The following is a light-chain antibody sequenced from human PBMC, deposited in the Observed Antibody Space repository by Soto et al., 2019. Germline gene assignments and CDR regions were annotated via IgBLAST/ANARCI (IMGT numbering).Light chain of an antibody. J-gene: IGKJ2*01. Sequence: DVQMTQSPSSLSASVGDRVTITCRSSQTIGPYLNWFQQKPGQAPNLLIYAASSLQSGVPSRFSGSGSGTDFTLTISSLQPEDFATYYCQQSYIIPLAFGQGTKLEIK. V-gene: IGKV1-39*01. CDR1: QTIGPY. CDR2: AAS. CDR3: QQSYIIPLA.